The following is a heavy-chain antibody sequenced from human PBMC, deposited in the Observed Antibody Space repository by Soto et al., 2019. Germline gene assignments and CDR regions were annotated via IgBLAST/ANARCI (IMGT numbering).Heavy chain of an antibody. Sequence: SVKVSCKASGGTFSSYAISWVRQAPGQGLEWMGGIIPIFGTANYAQKFQSRVTITADESTSTAYMELSSLRSEDTAVYYCATAFQDYYDSSGYYYEFWFDPWGQGTLVTVSS. CDR1: GGTFSSYA. J-gene: IGHJ5*02. D-gene: IGHD3-22*01. CDR2: IIPIFGTA. CDR3: ATAFQDYYDSSGYYYEFWFDP. V-gene: IGHV1-69*13.